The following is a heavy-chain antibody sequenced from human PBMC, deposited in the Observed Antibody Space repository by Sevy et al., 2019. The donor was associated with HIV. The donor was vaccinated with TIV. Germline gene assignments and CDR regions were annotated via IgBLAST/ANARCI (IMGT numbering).Heavy chain of an antibody. D-gene: IGHD3-3*01. Sequence: GGSLRRSCAASGFSFSTYWMHWVRQSPGKGLEWVANIKQDESEKYYVASLKGRFTMSRDNAKNSVYLEMNSLRPEDTAIYYCAKGKSGSFDYWGQGTLVTVSS. V-gene: IGHV3-7*01. CDR3: AKGKSGSFDY. CDR2: IKQDESEK. CDR1: GFSFSTYW. J-gene: IGHJ4*02.